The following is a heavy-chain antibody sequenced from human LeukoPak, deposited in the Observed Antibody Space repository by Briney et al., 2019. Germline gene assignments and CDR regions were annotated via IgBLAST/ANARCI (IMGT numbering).Heavy chain of an antibody. CDR2: ISGSGGST. D-gene: IGHD2-2*01. CDR3: AKDLAQYQLSSPSSL. J-gene: IGHJ3*01. V-gene: IGHV3-23*01. CDR1: GFTFSSYA. Sequence: GGSLRLSCAASGFTFSSYAMSWVRQAPGKGLEWVSAISGSGGSTYYADSVKGRFTISRDNSKNTLYLQMKSPRAEDTAVYYCAKDLAQYQLSSPSSLWGQGTMVTVSS.